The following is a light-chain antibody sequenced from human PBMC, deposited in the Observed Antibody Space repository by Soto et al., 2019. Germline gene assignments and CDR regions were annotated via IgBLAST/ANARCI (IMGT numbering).Light chain of an antibody. J-gene: IGKJ4*01. Sequence: EIVMTQSPATLSVSPGERATLSCRASQSIGSNLAWYQQKPGQAPRLVIYASSIRASDFPARFSGSGSGAEFTLTISGLQSDDFAVYFCQQYNNWPRATFGGGTKVDIK. CDR3: QQYNNWPRAT. CDR1: QSIGSN. CDR2: ASS. V-gene: IGKV3-15*01.